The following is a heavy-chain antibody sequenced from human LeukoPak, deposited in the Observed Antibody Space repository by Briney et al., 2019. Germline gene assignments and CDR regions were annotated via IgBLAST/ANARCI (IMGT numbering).Heavy chain of an antibody. J-gene: IGHJ4*02. V-gene: IGHV3-7*01. CDR3: TRDFWTDY. CDR2: TKLDGTQK. D-gene: IGHD3/OR15-3a*01. CDR1: GFTFSSYW. Sequence: PGGSLRLSCAASGFTFSSYWMSWVRQAPGKGLEWVANTKLDGTQKNYIQSVRGRFTISRDNARNFLYLQLSSLRAEDTAVYYCTRDFWTDYWGQGTLVTVSS.